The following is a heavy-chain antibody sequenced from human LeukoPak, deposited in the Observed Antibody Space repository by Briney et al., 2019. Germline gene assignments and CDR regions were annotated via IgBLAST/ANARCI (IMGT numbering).Heavy chain of an antibody. D-gene: IGHD6-13*01. Sequence: GASVQVSCKASGYTFTTYGMTWVRQAPGQGLQWMGIIAYNGNTYYAENLQGRVTMTTDSSTNTAYMELRNLRSDDTAVYYCARYSSSWYLYDHWGQGTLVTVSS. V-gene: IGHV1-18*01. CDR2: IIAYNGNT. CDR3: ARYSSSWYLYDH. J-gene: IGHJ4*02. CDR1: GYTFTTYG.